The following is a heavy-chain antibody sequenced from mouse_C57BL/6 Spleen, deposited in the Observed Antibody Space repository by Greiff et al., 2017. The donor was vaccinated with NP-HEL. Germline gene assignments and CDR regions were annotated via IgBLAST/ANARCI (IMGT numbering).Heavy chain of an antibody. CDR3: ARSGDGASSGGYYYAMDY. CDR1: GYAFSSYW. CDR2: IYPGDGDT. Sequence: QVQLKQSGAELVKPGASVKISCKASGYAFSSYWMNWVKQRPGKGLEWIGQIYPGDGDTNYNGKFKGKATLTADKSSSTAYMQLSSLTSEDSAVYFCARSGDGASSGGYYYAMDYWGQGTSVTVSS. D-gene: IGHD1-1*01. J-gene: IGHJ4*01. V-gene: IGHV1-80*01.